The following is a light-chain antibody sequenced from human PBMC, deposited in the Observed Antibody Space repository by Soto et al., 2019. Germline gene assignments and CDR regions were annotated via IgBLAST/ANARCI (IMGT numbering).Light chain of an antibody. V-gene: IGKV3-11*01. J-gene: IGKJ4*01. CDR1: QHVSTY. Sequence: EILLTQSPATLSLSPGEGATLSCRASQHVSTYVAWYQQKPGHAPRLLIFDASNRATGVPARFSGSGSGTDFTLTISNLEHGDSGIYYCQQRGDLIVTFGGGTKVEI. CDR2: DAS. CDR3: QQRGDLIVT.